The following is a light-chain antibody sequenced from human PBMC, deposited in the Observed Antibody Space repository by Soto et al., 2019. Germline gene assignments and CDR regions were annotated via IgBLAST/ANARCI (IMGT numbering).Light chain of an antibody. CDR2: DAS. CDR1: QSVSSY. V-gene: IGKV3-11*01. CDR3: QQRSNWPRT. J-gene: IGKJ1*01. Sequence: EVLLTNYPATLSLSPGERATLSCMASQSVSSYLAWYQQKPGQAPRLLIYDASNRATGIPARFSGSGSGTDFTLTISSLEAEDFAVYYCQQRSNWPRTFGQGTKVDIK.